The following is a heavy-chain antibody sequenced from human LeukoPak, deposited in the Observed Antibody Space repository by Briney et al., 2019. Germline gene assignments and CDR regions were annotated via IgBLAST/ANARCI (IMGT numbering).Heavy chain of an antibody. V-gene: IGHV7-4-1*02. CDR1: GYTFSGYA. CDR2: INTNTENP. CDR3: ARDPPSGNNYGVYFDY. D-gene: IGHD5-18*01. J-gene: IGHJ4*02. Sequence: ASVKVSCKASGYTFSGYALNWVRQAPGQGLEWMGWINTNTENPTYAQGFTGRFVFSLDTSVSTAYLQISSLKAGDTAVYYCARDPPSGNNYGVYFDYWGQGTLVTVSS.